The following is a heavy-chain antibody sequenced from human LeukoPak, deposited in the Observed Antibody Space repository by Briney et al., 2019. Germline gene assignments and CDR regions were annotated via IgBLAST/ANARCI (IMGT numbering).Heavy chain of an antibody. CDR3: ARGEAVAGPSDY. Sequence: GGSLRLSCAASGFTFSDYYMSWIRQAPGKGLEWVSYISSGSTIYYADSVKGRFTISRDNAKNSLYLQMNSLRAEDTAVYYCARGEAVAGPSDYWGQGTLVTVSS. D-gene: IGHD6-19*01. CDR1: GFTFSDYY. V-gene: IGHV3-11*01. J-gene: IGHJ4*02. CDR2: ISSGSTI.